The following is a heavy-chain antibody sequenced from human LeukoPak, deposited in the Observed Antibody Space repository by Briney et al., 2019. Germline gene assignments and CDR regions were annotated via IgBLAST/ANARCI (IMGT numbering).Heavy chain of an antibody. J-gene: IGHJ4*02. CDR2: IYYSGST. CDR3: ARHGDTAMVPDY. CDR1: GGSISSYY. Sequence: PSETLSLTCTVSGGSISSYYWSWIRQPPGKGLEWIGYIYYSGSTNYNPSLKSRVTISVDTSKNQFSLKLSSVTAADTAVYYCARHGDTAMVPDYWGQGTLVTVSS. D-gene: IGHD5-18*01. V-gene: IGHV4-59*08.